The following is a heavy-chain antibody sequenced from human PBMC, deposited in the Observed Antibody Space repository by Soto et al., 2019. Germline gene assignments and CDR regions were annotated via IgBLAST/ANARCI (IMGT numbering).Heavy chain of an antibody. CDR3: AKDRRLLILYHFDS. Sequence: GGSLRLSCAASGFTFSSYGMHWVRQAPGKGLEWVAVIWYDGSNKYYADSVKGRFIISRDNSKNTLYLQMNSLRAEDTAVYSCAKDRRLLILYHFDSWGQGTLVTVS. V-gene: IGHV3-33*06. D-gene: IGHD1-1*01. J-gene: IGHJ4*02. CDR2: IWYDGSNK. CDR1: GFTFSSYG.